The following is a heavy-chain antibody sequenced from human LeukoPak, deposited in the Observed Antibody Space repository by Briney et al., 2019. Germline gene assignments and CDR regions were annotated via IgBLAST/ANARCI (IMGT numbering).Heavy chain of an antibody. CDR2: IYYSGST. J-gene: IGHJ2*01. CDR3: ASTTYYDFWSGYSPFDL. V-gene: IGHV4-39*07. D-gene: IGHD3-3*01. CDR1: GGSISSSSYY. Sequence: SETLSLTCTVSGGSISSSSYYWGWIRQPPGKGLEWIGSIYYSGSTYYNPSLKSRVTISVDTSKNQFSLKLSSVTAADTAVYYCASTTYYDFWSGYSPFDLWGRGTLVTVSS.